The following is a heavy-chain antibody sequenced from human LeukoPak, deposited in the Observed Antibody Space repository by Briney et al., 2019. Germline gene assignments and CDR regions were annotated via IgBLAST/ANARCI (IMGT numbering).Heavy chain of an antibody. V-gene: IGHV5-51*01. Sequence: GESLKISCKGSGYSFTSYWIGWVRQLPGKGLEWMGITYPGDSDTRYSPSFQGQVTISADKSISSAYLQWSSLKASDTAMYYCARSPACSSGTCYPNWFDPWGQGTLVTVSS. D-gene: IGHD2-15*01. CDR1: GYSFTSYW. CDR2: TYPGDSDT. CDR3: ARSPACSSGTCYPNWFDP. J-gene: IGHJ5*02.